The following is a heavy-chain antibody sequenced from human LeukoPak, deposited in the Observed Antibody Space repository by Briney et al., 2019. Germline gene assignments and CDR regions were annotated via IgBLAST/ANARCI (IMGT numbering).Heavy chain of an antibody. CDR3: AKDVTMIVVATRPYYYGMDV. J-gene: IGHJ6*02. V-gene: IGHV3-23*01. CDR2: ISGSGGST. Sequence: PGGSLRLSCAASGFTFSNYAMGWVRQAPGKGLEWVSGISGSGGSTYYADSVKGHFTISRDNSKNTLYLQMNSLRAEDTAVYYCAKDVTMIVVATRPYYYGMDVWGQGTTVTVSS. D-gene: IGHD3-22*01. CDR1: GFTFSNYA.